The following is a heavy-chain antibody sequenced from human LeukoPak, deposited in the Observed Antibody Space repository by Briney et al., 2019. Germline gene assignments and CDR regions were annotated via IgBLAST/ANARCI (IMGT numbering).Heavy chain of an antibody. CDR3: AKAPEGTSDY. D-gene: IGHD1-14*01. Sequence: GGSLRLSCAASGFPFICYGMNWVRQAPGKGLGWVAFIRYDGSNKYYAASVKGRFTISRDNSKNTLYLQMNSLRAEDTAVYYCAKAPEGTSDYWGQGTLVTVSS. V-gene: IGHV3-30*02. CDR2: IRYDGSNK. CDR1: GFPFICYG. J-gene: IGHJ4*02.